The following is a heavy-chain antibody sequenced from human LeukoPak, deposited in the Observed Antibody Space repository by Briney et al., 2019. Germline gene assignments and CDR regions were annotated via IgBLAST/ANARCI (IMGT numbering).Heavy chain of an antibody. CDR2: IYHSGST. D-gene: IGHD5-12*01. CDR3: ASHPPSGYEEGWFDP. Sequence: SQTLSLTCTVSGYSISSGYYWGWIRQPPGKGLEWIGSIYHSGSTYYNPPLKSRVTISVDTSKNQFSLKQSSVTAADTAVYYCASHPPSGYEEGWFDPWGQGTLVTVSS. J-gene: IGHJ5*02. V-gene: IGHV4-38-2*02. CDR1: GYSISSGYY.